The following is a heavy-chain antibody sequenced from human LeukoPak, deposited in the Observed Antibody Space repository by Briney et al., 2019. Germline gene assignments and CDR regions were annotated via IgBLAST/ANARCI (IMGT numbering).Heavy chain of an antibody. CDR1: GGSISSGGYS. V-gene: IGHV4-30-2*02. Sequence: SETLSLTCAVSGGSISSGGYSWSWIRQPPGKGLEWIGYIYHSGSTYYNPSLKSRVTISVDRSKNQFSLKLTSVTDADTALYYCARQSPQKGTPFDYWGQGTLVTVSS. J-gene: IGHJ4*02. D-gene: IGHD3-10*01. CDR2: IYHSGST. CDR3: ARQSPQKGTPFDY.